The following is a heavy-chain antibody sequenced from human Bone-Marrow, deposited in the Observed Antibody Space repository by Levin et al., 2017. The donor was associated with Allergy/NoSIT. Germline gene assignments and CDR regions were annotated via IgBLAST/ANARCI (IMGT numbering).Heavy chain of an antibody. CDR1: GFTFSTYW. CDR2: INQDGSEK. D-gene: IGHD2-21*02. CDR3: ARNIVVMTAITYSYYYGMDV. Sequence: GESLKISCAASGFTFSTYWMTWVRQAPGKGLEWVANINQDGSEKFYVDSVKGRFTISRDNAKKSLYLQMNSLRAEDTAVYYCARNIVVMTAITYSYYYGMDVWGQGTTVTVSS. V-gene: IGHV3-7*01. J-gene: IGHJ6*02.